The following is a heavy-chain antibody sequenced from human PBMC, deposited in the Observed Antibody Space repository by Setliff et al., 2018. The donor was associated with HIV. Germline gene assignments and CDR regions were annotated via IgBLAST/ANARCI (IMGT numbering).Heavy chain of an antibody. J-gene: IGHJ4*02. V-gene: IGHV4-39*01. CDR1: GGSISSGGYY. CDR2: IYSSGST. CDR3: ASVTLFVRFDF. Sequence: SETLSLTCTVSGGSISSGGYYWSWIRQHPGRGPEWIGHIYSSGSTYYNPSLKSRVTISVDTSKNQFSLKLSSLTAADTAMYYCASVTLFVRFDFWGLGTLVTVSS. D-gene: IGHD3-10*02.